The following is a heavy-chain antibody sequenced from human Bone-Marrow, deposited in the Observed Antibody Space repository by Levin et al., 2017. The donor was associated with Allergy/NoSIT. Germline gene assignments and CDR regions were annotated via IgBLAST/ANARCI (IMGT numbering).Heavy chain of an antibody. D-gene: IGHD3-10*01. CDR3: ARESGLLWFGELPDDAFDI. V-gene: IGHV3-74*01. Sequence: GGSLRLSCAASGFTFSSYWMHWVRQAPGKGLVWVSRINSDGSSTSYADSVKGRFTISRDNAKNTLYLQMNSLRAEDTAVYYCARESGLLWFGELPDDAFDIRGQGTMVTVSS. CDR2: INSDGSST. J-gene: IGHJ3*02. CDR1: GFTFSSYW.